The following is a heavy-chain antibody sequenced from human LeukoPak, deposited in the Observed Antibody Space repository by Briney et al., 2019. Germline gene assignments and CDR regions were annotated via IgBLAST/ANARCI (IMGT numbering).Heavy chain of an antibody. D-gene: IGHD6-19*01. CDR1: GFTFSSYA. J-gene: IGHJ1*01. V-gene: IGHV3-30-3*01. Sequence: PGGSLRLSCAASGFTFSSYAMHWVRQAPGKGLEWVAVISYDGSNKYYADSVKGRFTISRDNSKNTLYLQINSLRAEDTAVYYCARNSIAVAGYFQHWGQGTLVTVSS. CDR2: ISYDGSNK. CDR3: ARNSIAVAGYFQH.